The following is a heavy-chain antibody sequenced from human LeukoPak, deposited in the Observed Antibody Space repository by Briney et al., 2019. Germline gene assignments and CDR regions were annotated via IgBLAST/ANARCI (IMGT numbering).Heavy chain of an antibody. CDR2: IYTSGST. CDR3: ARGPYSSGWAYYYYGMDV. J-gene: IGHJ6*02. CDR1: GGSIGSYY. D-gene: IGHD6-19*01. V-gene: IGHV4-4*07. Sequence: PSETLSLTCPVAGGSIGSYYWSWIRQPAGKGLEWIGRIYTSGSTNYNPSLKGRVTMSVDTSKNQFPMKLSYVTAADTAVYYCARGPYSSGWAYYYYGMDVWGQGTTVTVSS.